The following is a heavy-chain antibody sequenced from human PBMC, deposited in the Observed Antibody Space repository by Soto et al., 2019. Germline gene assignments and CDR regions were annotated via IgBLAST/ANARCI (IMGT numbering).Heavy chain of an antibody. J-gene: IGHJ6*02. V-gene: IGHV3-30*03. Sequence: TGGSLRLSCAASGFTFSSYGMHWVRQAPGKGLEWVAVISYDGSNKYYADSVKGRFTISRDNSKNTLYLQMNSLRAEDTAVYYCARDGRSYNWSDERHIYYYGMDVWGQGTTVTVSS. CDR1: GFTFSSYG. D-gene: IGHD1-20*01. CDR3: ARDGRSYNWSDERHIYYYGMDV. CDR2: ISYDGSNK.